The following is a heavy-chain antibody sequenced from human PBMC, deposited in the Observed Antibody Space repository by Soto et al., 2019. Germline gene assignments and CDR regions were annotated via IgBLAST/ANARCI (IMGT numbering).Heavy chain of an antibody. Sequence: QVQLVESGGGVVQPGRSLRLSCAASGFTFSSYGMHWVRQAPGKGLEWVAVISYDGSNKYYADSVKGRFTISRDNSKNTLYLQINSLRAEDTAVYYCAKDPNYGDYGYWGQGTLVTVSS. D-gene: IGHD4-17*01. CDR1: GFTFSSYG. J-gene: IGHJ4*02. CDR3: AKDPNYGDYGY. V-gene: IGHV3-30*18. CDR2: ISYDGSNK.